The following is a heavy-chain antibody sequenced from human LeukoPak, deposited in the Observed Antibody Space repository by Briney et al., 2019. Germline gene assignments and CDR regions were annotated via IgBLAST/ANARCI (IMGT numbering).Heavy chain of an antibody. CDR2: IYYSGST. J-gene: IGHJ4*02. Sequence: KPSETLSLTCAVYGGSFSGYYWSWIRQPPGKGLEWIGYIYYSGSTNYNPSLKSRVTISVDTSKNQFSLKLSSVTAADTAVYYCARHRTDYSKQLVLDYWGQGTLVTVSS. D-gene: IGHD6-13*01. V-gene: IGHV4-59*08. CDR3: ARHRTDYSKQLVLDY. CDR1: GGSFSGYY.